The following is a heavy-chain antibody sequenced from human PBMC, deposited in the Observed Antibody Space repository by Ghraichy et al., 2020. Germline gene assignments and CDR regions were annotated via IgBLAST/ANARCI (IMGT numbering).Heavy chain of an antibody. J-gene: IGHJ4*02. CDR2: IRETDGTT. V-gene: IGHV3-23*01. CDR3: AKDYGDCSGGRCYSIPLDY. D-gene: IGHD2-15*01. CDR1: GFTFRRYA. Sequence: GGSLRLSCAASGFTFRRYAMSWVRQAPGKGLEWVAGIRETDGTTYYADSVKGRFSISRDNSKNMLFLQMNDLRADDTAGYYCAKDYGDCSGGRCYSIPLDYWGQGTLVTVSS.